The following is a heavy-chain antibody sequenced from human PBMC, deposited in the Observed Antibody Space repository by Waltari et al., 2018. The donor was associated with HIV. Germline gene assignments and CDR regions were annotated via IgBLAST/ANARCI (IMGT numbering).Heavy chain of an antibody. D-gene: IGHD1-26*01. Sequence: VQLVQSGPEMRKPGASVKISCRASGFTFTNYVFSWMRQAPGPGLAWLGWIRAYDGNKDSAQTFKGIITLTTGTSTTTAYLLVRSLRSDDTAVYYCTTSGTFPEKKEYVDYWGQGTLVTVSS. V-gene: IGHV1-18*01. J-gene: IGHJ4*02. CDR2: IRAYDGNK. CDR1: GFTFTNYV. CDR3: TTSGTFPEKKEYVDY.